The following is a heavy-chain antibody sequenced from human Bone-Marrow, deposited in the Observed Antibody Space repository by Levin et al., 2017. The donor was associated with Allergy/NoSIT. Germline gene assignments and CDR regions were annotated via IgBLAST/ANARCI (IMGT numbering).Heavy chain of an antibody. Sequence: AASVKVSCKASGYTFTSYDINWVRQATGQGLEWMGWMNPNSGNTGYAQKFQGRVTMTRNTSISTAYMELSSLRSEDTAVYYCARGLGYSSGWSQGDAFDIWGQGTMVTVSS. CDR1: GYTFTSYD. V-gene: IGHV1-8*01. CDR2: MNPNSGNT. CDR3: ARGLGYSSGWSQGDAFDI. D-gene: IGHD6-19*01. J-gene: IGHJ3*02.